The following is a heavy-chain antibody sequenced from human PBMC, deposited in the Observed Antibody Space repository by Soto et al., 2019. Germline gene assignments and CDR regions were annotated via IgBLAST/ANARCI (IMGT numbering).Heavy chain of an antibody. D-gene: IGHD6-19*01. CDR2: IYYSGST. Sequence: PTETLSLTCTVSGGSISSSSYYWGWIRQPPGKGLEWIGSIYYSGSTYYNPSLKSRVTISVDTSKNQFSLKLSSVTAADTAVYYCARRKGSGWPFDYWGQGTLVTVSS. V-gene: IGHV4-39*01. CDR1: GGSISSSSYY. J-gene: IGHJ4*02. CDR3: ARRKGSGWPFDY.